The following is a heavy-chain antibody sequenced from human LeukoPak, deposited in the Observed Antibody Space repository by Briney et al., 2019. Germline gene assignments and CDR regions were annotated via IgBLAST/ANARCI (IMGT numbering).Heavy chain of an antibody. CDR3: ASGGRGANYFDY. CDR2: IIPILGIA. J-gene: IGHJ4*02. Sequence: GSSVKVSCKASGGTFSSYAISWVRQAPGQGLEWMGRIIPILGIANYAQKFQGRVTITADKSTSTAYMELSSLRSEDTAVYYCASGGRGANYFDYWGQGTLVTVSS. CDR1: GGTFSSYA. V-gene: IGHV1-69*04. D-gene: IGHD3-16*01.